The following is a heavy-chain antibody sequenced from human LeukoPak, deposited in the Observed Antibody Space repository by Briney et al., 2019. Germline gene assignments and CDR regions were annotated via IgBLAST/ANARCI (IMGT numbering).Heavy chain of an antibody. D-gene: IGHD6-6*01. J-gene: IGHJ4*02. CDR3: ARRYEYSSCYFDY. V-gene: IGHV3-11*04. CDR2: ITSSGDTI. CDR1: GITFSNYN. Sequence: GGSLRLSCAAPGITFSNYNMNWIRQAPGKGLEWISYITSSGDTIYYADSVKGRFTISRDNAKNSLYLQMNSLRAEDTAVYYCARRYEYSSCYFDYWGQGSLVTVSS.